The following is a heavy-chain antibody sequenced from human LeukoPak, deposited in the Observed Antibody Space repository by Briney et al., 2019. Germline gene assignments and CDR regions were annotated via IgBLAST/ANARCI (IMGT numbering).Heavy chain of an antibody. CDR2: IFHSGHT. D-gene: IGHD5-24*01. V-gene: IGHV4/OR15-8*02. CDR1: GDSIITNHW. CDR3: ASARWDR. Sequence: KSSETLSLTCGVSGDSIITNHWWSWVRQPPGKGLEWIGEIFHSGHTNYNPSLKSRVTISLDKSRNQFSLNLIYVTAADTAVYYCASARWDRWGQGTLVTVSS. J-gene: IGHJ5*02.